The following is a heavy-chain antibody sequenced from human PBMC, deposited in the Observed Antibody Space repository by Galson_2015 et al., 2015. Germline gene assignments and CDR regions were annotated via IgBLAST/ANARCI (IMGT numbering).Heavy chain of an antibody. CDR2: INPSGGST. CDR3: ARFRNWVAAAGTFYYGMDV. D-gene: IGHD6-13*01. V-gene: IGHV1-46*01. J-gene: IGHJ6*02. CDR1: GYTFTSYY. Sequence: AVKVSCKASGYTFTSYYMHWVRQAPGQGLECMGIINPSGGSTSYAQKFQGRVTMTRDTSTSTVYMELSSLRSEDTAVYYCARFRNWVAAAGTFYYGMDVWGQGTTVTVSS.